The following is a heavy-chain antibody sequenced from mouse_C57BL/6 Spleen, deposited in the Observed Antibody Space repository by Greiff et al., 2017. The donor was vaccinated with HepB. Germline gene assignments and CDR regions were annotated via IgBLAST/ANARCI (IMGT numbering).Heavy chain of an antibody. J-gene: IGHJ2*01. CDR3: ASQDSSGSLGY. Sequence: EVNVVESGGGLVQPGGSLKLSCAASGFTFSDYGMAWVRQAPRKGPEWVAFISNLAYSIYYADTVTGRFTISRENAKNTLYLEMSSLRSEDTAMYYCASQDSSGSLGYWGQGTTLTVSS. D-gene: IGHD3-2*02. V-gene: IGHV5-15*01. CDR1: GFTFSDYG. CDR2: ISNLAYSI.